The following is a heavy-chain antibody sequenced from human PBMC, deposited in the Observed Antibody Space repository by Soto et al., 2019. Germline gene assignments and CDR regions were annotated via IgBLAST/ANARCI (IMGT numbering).Heavy chain of an antibody. J-gene: IGHJ6*02. CDR3: AREAAAELNYYGLDV. D-gene: IGHD6-13*01. CDR1: GYIFSRYG. V-gene: IGHV1-18*04. CDR2: ISGYNGNT. Sequence: QVQLVQSGPEVRKPGASVKVSCKASGYIFSRYGISWVRQATGQGLEWMAWISGYNGNTKFGERVQGRVNVTTDTSTSTAYMELRSLRSDDTAVYYCAREAAAELNYYGLDVWGQGTTVIVSS.